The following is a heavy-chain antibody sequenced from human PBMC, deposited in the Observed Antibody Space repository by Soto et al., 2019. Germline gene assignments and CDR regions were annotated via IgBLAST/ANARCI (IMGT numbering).Heavy chain of an antibody. CDR2: ISGSGGST. D-gene: IGHD3-10*01. CDR1: GFTFSSYA. Sequence: PGGSLRLSCAASGFTFSSYAMSWVRQAPGKGLEWVSAISGSGGSTYYADSVKGRFTISRDNSKNTLYLQMNSLRAEDTAVYYCAKPHFSKGGSGSALDYWGQGTLVTVSS. J-gene: IGHJ4*02. V-gene: IGHV3-23*01. CDR3: AKPHFSKGGSGSALDY.